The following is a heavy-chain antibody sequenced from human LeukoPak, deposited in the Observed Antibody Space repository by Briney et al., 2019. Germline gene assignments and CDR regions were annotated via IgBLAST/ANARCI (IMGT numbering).Heavy chain of an antibody. D-gene: IGHD3-3*01. V-gene: IGHV4-61*02. J-gene: IGHJ4*02. CDR2: IYTSGST. CDR1: GGSISSGSYY. CDR3: AGYDFWSGLDY. Sequence: SQTLSLTCTVSGGSISSGSYYWSWIRQPAGKGLEWIGRIYTSGSTNYNPSLKSRVTISVDTSKNQFSLKLSSVTAADSAVYYCAGYDFWSGLDYWGQGTLVTVSS.